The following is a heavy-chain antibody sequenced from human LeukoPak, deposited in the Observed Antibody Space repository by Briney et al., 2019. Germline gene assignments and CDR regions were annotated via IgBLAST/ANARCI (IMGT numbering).Heavy chain of an antibody. V-gene: IGHV3-23*01. D-gene: IGHD5-24*01. CDR2: ISGSGGST. J-gene: IGHJ4*02. CDR3: AKATRYNYYDY. Sequence: PGGSLRLSCAVSGFTFSSYPMNWVRQAPGKGLEWVSGISGSGGSTYYADSVKGWFTISKDNSKNMLYLQMNSLRAEDTAVYYCAKATRYNYYDYWGQGTLVTVSS. CDR1: GFTFSSYP.